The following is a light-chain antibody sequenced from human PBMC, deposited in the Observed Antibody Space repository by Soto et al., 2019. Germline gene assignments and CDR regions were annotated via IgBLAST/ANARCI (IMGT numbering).Light chain of an antibody. Sequence: QSVLTQPTSVSASPGPSASCTCTGRSGGNGGNYSIYWYQQKPGNLPRYILSYKSDSDNQQGSGVPSRFSGSKDASTNACLLLISGLHAEDEADYYCAIWYSSTVVFGGGTKLTVL. CDR2: YKSDSDN. J-gene: IGLJ2*01. CDR1: SGGNGGNYS. V-gene: IGLV5-39*01. CDR3: AIWYSSTVV.